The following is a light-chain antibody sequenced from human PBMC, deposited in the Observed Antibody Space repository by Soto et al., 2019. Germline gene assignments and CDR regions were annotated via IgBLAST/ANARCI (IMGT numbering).Light chain of an antibody. Sequence: DIQMTQSPSSLSASVGDRVTITCQASQDISNYLNWYQQKPGKAPKLLIYDASNLEKGVPSRFSGSGSGTDFTFTISSLQPEDIATYYCQQYDNHPTWTFGQGTKVEIK. CDR2: DAS. J-gene: IGKJ1*01. V-gene: IGKV1-33*01. CDR1: QDISNY. CDR3: QQYDNHPTWT.